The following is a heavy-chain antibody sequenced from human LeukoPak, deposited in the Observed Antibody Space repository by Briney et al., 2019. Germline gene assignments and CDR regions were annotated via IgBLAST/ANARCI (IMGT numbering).Heavy chain of an antibody. D-gene: IGHD3-3*01. CDR1: GFTVSSNY. CDR2: ISGSGGST. CDR3: AKHVNTIFGVVGYYFDY. J-gene: IGHJ4*02. Sequence: PGGSLRLSCAASGFTVSSNYMSWVLQAPGKGLEWVSAISGSGGSTYYADSVKGRFTISRDNTKNTLYLQMNSLRAEDTAVYYCAKHVNTIFGVVGYYFDYWGQGTLVTVSS. V-gene: IGHV3-23*01.